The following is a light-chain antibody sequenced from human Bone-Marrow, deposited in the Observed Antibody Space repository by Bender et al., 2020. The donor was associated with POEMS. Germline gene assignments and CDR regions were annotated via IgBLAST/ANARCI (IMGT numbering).Light chain of an antibody. Sequence: QSALTQPASVSGSPGQSITISCTGTSSDVGSYNLVSWYQQHPGKAPKLMIYEVNKRPSGVSDRFSGSKSGNTASLTIFGLQAEDEADYYCCSYANTKTFVFGGGTKLTVL. CDR3: CSYANTKTFV. J-gene: IGLJ2*01. CDR2: EVN. V-gene: IGLV2-23*02. CDR1: SSDVGSYNL.